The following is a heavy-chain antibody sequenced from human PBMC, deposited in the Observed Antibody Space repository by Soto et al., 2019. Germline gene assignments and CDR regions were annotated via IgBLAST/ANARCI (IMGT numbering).Heavy chain of an antibody. V-gene: IGHV3-21*06. CDR1: GFTFSSYS. Sequence: EVQLVESGGGLVKPGGSLRLSCAASGFTFSSYSMNWVRQAPGKGLEWVSSISSGSSYIYYADSVKGRFTISRDNAKNSLYLQMNSLGAEDTAVYYCARSSGGSGKLWNYYGMDVWGQGTTFTVSS. D-gene: IGHD3-10*01. CDR2: ISSGSSYI. CDR3: ARSSGGSGKLWNYYGMDV. J-gene: IGHJ6*02.